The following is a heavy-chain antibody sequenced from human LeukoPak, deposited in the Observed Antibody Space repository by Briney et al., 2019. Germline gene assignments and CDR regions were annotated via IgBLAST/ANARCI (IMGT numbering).Heavy chain of an antibody. CDR1: GGTFSSYA. D-gene: IGHD3-10*01. CDR3: GMCPQIRGVIHYYYYGMDV. J-gene: IGHJ6*02. V-gene: IGHV1-69*01. CDR2: IIPIFGTA. Sequence: SVKVSFKASGGTFSSYAISWVRQAPGQGLEWMGGIIPIFGTANYAQKFQGRVTITADESTSTAYMELSSLRSEDTAVYYCGMCPQIRGVIHYYYYGMDVWGLGTTVTVSS.